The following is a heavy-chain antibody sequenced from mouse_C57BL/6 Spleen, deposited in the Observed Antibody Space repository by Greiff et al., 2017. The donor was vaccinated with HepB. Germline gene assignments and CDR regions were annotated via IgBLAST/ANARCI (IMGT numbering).Heavy chain of an antibody. CDR1: GFNIKNTY. CDR2: IDPANGNT. D-gene: IGHD1-1*01. J-gene: IGHJ4*01. CDR3: SRGGITSVVSCPDF. V-gene: IGHV14-3*01. Sequence: VQLQQSVAELVRPGASVKLSCTASGFNIKNTYMHWVKQKPEQGLEWIGRIDPANGNTTSAPKFQGKATITADTSSNTACLHLSSLTSADTAIFYCSRGGITSVVSCPDFWGQGTSVTVSS.